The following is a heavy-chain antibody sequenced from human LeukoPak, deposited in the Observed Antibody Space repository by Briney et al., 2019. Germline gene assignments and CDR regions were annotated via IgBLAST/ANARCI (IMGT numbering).Heavy chain of an antibody. J-gene: IGHJ4*02. Sequence: ASVKVSCKASGYTFTSYYMHWVRQAPGRGLEWMGIINPSGGSTSYAQKFQGRVTMTRDTSTSTVYMELSSLRSEDTAVYYCARRITEYYYDSSGYLGPYDYWGQGTLVTVSS. D-gene: IGHD3-22*01. CDR1: GYTFTSYY. CDR3: ARRITEYYYDSSGYLGPYDY. V-gene: IGHV1-46*01. CDR2: INPSGGST.